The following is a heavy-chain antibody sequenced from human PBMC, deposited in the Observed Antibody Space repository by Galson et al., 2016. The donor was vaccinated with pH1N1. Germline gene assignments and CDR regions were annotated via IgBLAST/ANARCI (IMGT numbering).Heavy chain of an antibody. V-gene: IGHV1-69*02. D-gene: IGHD5-18*01. CDR3: ARARGHAAMDPFDF. J-gene: IGHJ4*02. CDR2: MIPILGLS. Sequence: SVKVSCKASGGTFTSYTITWVRQAPGQGLEWMGRMIPILGLSNYAQKFQGRVTITADKPRSTVYMELSSLKSEDTAVYFCARARGHAAMDPFDFWGQGTLVTVSS. CDR1: GGTFTSYT.